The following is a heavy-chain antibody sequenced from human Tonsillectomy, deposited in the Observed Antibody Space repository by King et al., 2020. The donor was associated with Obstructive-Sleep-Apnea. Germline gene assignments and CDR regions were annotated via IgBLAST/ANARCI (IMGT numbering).Heavy chain of an antibody. Sequence: VQLVESGAELKKPGESLRISCTGSGYTFTDYWIGRVGQMPGKGLEWMGRIYPGDSDTIYSPSFPSPVNVLVEKSITTAYLQWSSLRASDTAMYYCATYYYGSGEFDYWGQGTLVTVSS. D-gene: IGHD3-10*01. V-gene: IGHV5-51*01. CDR3: ATYYYGSGEFDY. J-gene: IGHJ4*02. CDR2: IYPGDSDT. CDR1: GYTFTDYW.